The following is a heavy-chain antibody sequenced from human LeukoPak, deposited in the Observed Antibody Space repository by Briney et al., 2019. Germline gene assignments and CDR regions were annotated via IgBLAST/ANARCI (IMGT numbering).Heavy chain of an antibody. Sequence: GGSLRLPCAASGFTVINTYMSWVRQALGKGLESVSVIYSDGRTYYADSVKGRFTISRDNSKNTLYLQMNSLRAEDTATYYCTRDPTDSGLGDYWGQGTPVTVSS. J-gene: IGHJ4*02. V-gene: IGHV3-53*01. CDR2: IYSDGRT. D-gene: IGHD6-19*01. CDR3: TRDPTDSGLGDY. CDR1: GFTVINTY.